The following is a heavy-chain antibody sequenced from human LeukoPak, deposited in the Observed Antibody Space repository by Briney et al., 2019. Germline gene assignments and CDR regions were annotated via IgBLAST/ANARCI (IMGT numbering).Heavy chain of an antibody. V-gene: IGHV4-34*01. J-gene: IGHJ6*03. D-gene: IGHD2-21*02. CDR3: ARSWVGDYYYYYYMDV. CDR1: GGSFSGYY. CDR2: INHSEST. Sequence: SETLSLTCAVYGGSFSGYYWSWIRQPPGKGLEWIGEINHSESTNYNPSLKSRVTISVDTSKNQFSLKLSSVTAADTAVYYCARSWVGDYYYYYYMDVWGKGTTVTVSS.